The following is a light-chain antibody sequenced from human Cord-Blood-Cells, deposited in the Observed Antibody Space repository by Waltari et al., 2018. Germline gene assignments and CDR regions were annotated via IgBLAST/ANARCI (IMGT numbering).Light chain of an antibody. J-gene: IGKJ5*01. CDR2: AAS. CDR1: QSIRSY. Sequence: DIQMTPSPSSLSASVGARFTITCRASQSIRSYLNWYQQKPGKPPKLLIYAASSLQSGVPSRFSGSGSGTDFTLTISSLQPEDFATYYCQQSYSTPITFGQGTRLEIK. CDR3: QQSYSTPIT. V-gene: IGKV1-39*01.